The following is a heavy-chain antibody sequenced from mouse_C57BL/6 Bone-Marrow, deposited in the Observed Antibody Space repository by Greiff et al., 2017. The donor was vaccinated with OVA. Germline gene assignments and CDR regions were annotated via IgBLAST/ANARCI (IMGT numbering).Heavy chain of an antibody. CDR3: ARENYYGSSHYFDY. J-gene: IGHJ2*01. CDR1: GYTFTSYW. D-gene: IGHD1-1*01. Sequence: VQLQQPGAELVRPGSSVKLSCKASGYTFTSYWMDWVKQRPGQGLEWIGNIYPSDSETHYNQKFKDKATLTVDKSSSTAYMQLSSLTSEDSAVYYCARENYYGSSHYFDYWGQGTTLTVSS. CDR2: IYPSDSET. V-gene: IGHV1-61*01.